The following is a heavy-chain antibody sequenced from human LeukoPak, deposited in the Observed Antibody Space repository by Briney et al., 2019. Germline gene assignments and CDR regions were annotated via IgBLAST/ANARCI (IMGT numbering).Heavy chain of an antibody. CDR3: AREGYSSGWNSTSYFDY. V-gene: IGHV4-61*02. CDR1: GGSISSSSYY. CDR2: IYTSGST. Sequence: PSETLSLTCTVSGGSISSSSYYWSWIRQPAGKGLEWIGRIYTSGSTNYNPSLKSRVTMSVDTSKNQFSLKLSSVTAADTAVYYCAREGYSSGWNSTSYFDYWGQGTLVTVSS. D-gene: IGHD6-19*01. J-gene: IGHJ4*02.